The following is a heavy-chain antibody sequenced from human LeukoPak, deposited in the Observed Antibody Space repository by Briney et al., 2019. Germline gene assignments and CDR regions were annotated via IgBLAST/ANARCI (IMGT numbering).Heavy chain of an antibody. D-gene: IGHD2-21*02. CDR2: IYHSGTA. Sequence: SETLSLTFPVSGYSIGSGYYWAWVRPPPGKGLEWIASIYHSGTAYSNPSLQSRVTLSVDTSKNQFSLKVSSVTAADTAVYYCARDPAMTFNWFDPWGQGTLVTVSS. CDR3: ARDPAMTFNWFDP. CDR1: GYSIGSGYY. J-gene: IGHJ5*02. V-gene: IGHV4-38-2*02.